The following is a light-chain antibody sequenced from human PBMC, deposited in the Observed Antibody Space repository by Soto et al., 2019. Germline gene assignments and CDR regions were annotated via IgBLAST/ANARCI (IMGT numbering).Light chain of an antibody. CDR2: GAS. Sequence: EIVLAQSPGTLSLSPGERATLSCRASQTISSRYLTWYQQKSGQVPRLLIYGASSRATGIPDRFSGSGSGTDFTLTISRLEPKDVAVYYCQHSGNSHGTFGQGTKVDIK. J-gene: IGKJ1*01. CDR1: QTISSRY. CDR3: QHSGNSHGT. V-gene: IGKV3-20*01.